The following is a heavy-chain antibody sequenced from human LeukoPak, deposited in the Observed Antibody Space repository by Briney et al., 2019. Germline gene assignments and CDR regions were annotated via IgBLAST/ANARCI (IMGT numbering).Heavy chain of an antibody. J-gene: IGHJ5*02. D-gene: IGHD2-15*01. CDR3: ARGGGSCYSCWFDP. Sequence: PSETLSLTCTVSGGSISSGGYYWSWIRQHPGKGLEWIGYIYYSGSTYYNPSVKSRVTISVDTSKNQFSLKLSSVTAADTAAYYCARGGGSCYSCWFDPWGQGTLVTVSS. V-gene: IGHV4-31*03. CDR1: GGSISSGGYY. CDR2: IYYSGST.